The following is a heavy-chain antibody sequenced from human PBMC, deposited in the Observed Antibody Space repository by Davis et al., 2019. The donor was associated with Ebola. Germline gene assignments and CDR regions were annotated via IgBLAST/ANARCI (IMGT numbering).Heavy chain of an antibody. CDR1: GYTFTSYY. D-gene: IGHD5-24*01. Sequence: ASVKVSCTASGYTFTSYYMHWVRQAPGQGLEWMGIINPSGGSTSYAQKFQGRVTMTRDTSTSTVYMELSSLRSEDTAVYYCARDTGWLQLRDWGQGTLVTVSS. V-gene: IGHV1-46*01. CDR3: ARDTGWLQLRD. J-gene: IGHJ4*02. CDR2: INPSGGST.